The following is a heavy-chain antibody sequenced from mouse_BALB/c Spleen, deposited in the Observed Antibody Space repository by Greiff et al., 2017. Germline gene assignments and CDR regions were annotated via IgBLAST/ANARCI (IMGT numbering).Heavy chain of an antibody. Sequence: LVKPGASVKISCKASGYSFTGYYMHWVKQSHGKSLEWIGYISCYNGATSYNQKFKGKATFTVDTSSSTAYMQFNSLTSEDSAVYYCAREGDYGYYFDYWGQGTTLTVSS. V-gene: IGHV1S34*01. D-gene: IGHD2-4*01. CDR2: ISCYNGAT. CDR3: AREGDYGYYFDY. CDR1: GYSFTGYY. J-gene: IGHJ2*01.